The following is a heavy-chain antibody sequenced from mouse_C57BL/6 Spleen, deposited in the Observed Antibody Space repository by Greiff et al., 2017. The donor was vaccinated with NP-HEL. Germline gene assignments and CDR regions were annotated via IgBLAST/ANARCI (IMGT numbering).Heavy chain of an antibody. CDR2: ISDGGSYT. J-gene: IGHJ2*01. CDR1: GFTFSSYA. V-gene: IGHV5-4*03. Sequence: EVKLMESGGGLVKPGGSLKLSCAASGFTFSSYAMSWVRQTPEKRLEWVATISDGGSYTYYPDNVKGRFTISRDNAKNNRYLQMSHLKSEDTAMYYCARTGGNYEYYFDYWGQGTTLTVSS. CDR3: ARTGGNYEYYFDY. D-gene: IGHD2-1*01.